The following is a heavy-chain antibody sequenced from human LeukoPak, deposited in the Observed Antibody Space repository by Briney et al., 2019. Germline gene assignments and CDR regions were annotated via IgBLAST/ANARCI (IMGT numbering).Heavy chain of an antibody. CDR2: ISYDGSNK. V-gene: IGHV3-30*03. D-gene: IGHD5-24*01. CDR1: GFTFSSYG. CDR3: ATEGGSLEKVNY. Sequence: PGGSLRLSCAASGFTFSSYGMHWVRQAPGKGLEWVAVISYDGSNKYYADSVKGRFTISRDNSKNTLYLQMNSLRAEDTAVYYCATEGGSLEKVNYWGQGTLVTVSS. J-gene: IGHJ4*02.